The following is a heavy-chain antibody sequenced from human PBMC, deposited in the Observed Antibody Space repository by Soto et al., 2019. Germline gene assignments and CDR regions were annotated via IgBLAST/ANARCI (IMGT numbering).Heavy chain of an antibody. Sequence: QVQLQESGPGPVKPSETLSLTCTVSGASFTTYYWSWVRQPPGKGLEWIGYIFYSGHLKYNPSLKSLLTISVDPSKTQLPLRLTSVTAADTAVDYCAREGGGCRFDYWGQGTLGTVSS. D-gene: IGHD2-15*01. CDR3: AREGGGCRFDY. CDR2: IFYSGHL. V-gene: IGHV4-59*01. J-gene: IGHJ4*02. CDR1: GASFTTYY.